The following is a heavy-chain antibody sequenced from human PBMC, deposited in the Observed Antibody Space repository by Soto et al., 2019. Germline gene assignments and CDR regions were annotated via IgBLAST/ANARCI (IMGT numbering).Heavy chain of an antibody. D-gene: IGHD3-10*01. Sequence: ASVKVSCKASGYTFTSYAMHWVRQAPGQRLEWMGWINAGNGNTKYSQKFQGRVTITRDTSASTAYMELSSLRSEDTAVYYCARDKVVTMVRGVITPSDAFDIWGQGTMVTV. V-gene: IGHV1-3*01. CDR1: GYTFTSYA. CDR2: INAGNGNT. J-gene: IGHJ3*02. CDR3: ARDKVVTMVRGVITPSDAFDI.